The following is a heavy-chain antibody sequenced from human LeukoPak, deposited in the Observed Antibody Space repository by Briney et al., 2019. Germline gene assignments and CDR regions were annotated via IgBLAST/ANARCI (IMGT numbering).Heavy chain of an antibody. CDR1: GFTFSSYA. Sequence: GRSLRLSCAASGFTFSSYAMHWVRQAPGKGLEWVAVISYDGSNKYYADSVKGRFTVSRDNAKNMLYLQMNSLRVEDTAIYYCARDNSGFDYWGQGTLVAVSS. V-gene: IGHV3-30-3*01. CDR3: ARDNSGFDY. J-gene: IGHJ4*02. D-gene: IGHD6-19*01. CDR2: ISYDGSNK.